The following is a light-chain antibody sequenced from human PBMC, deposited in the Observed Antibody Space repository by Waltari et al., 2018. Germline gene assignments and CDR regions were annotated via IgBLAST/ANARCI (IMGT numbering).Light chain of an antibody. CDR1: RSNIGNNY. Sequence: QSVLTQPPSVSAAPGQRVTISCSGGRSNIGNNYVSWYRQFPGTAPKLLIYEESERPSGIPGRFSGDKSGTSATLDITGLQAGDEADYYCGTWDSSLSGAVFGGGTHLTVL. CDR3: GTWDSSLSGAV. CDR2: EES. J-gene: IGLJ7*01. V-gene: IGLV1-51*02.